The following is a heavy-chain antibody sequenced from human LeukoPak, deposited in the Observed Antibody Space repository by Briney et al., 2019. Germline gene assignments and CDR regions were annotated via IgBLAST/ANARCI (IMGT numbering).Heavy chain of an antibody. Sequence: GASVKVSCKASGYTFTSYGISWVRQAPGQGLEWMGWISAYNGNTNYAQNLQGRVTMTTDTSTSTAYMELRSLRSGDTAVYYCARDTSRFDRLSLAHYWGQGTLVTVSS. CDR2: ISAYNGNT. J-gene: IGHJ4*02. CDR3: ARDTSRFDRLSLAHY. V-gene: IGHV1-18*04. CDR1: GYTFTSYG. D-gene: IGHD3-9*01.